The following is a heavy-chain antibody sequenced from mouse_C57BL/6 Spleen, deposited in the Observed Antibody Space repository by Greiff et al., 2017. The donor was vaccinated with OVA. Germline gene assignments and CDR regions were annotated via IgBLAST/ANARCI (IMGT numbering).Heavy chain of an antibody. V-gene: IGHV2-6-1*01. Sequence: VKLVESGPGLVAPSQSLSITCTVSGFSLTSYGVHWVRQPPGKGLEWLVVIWSDGSTTCNSALKSRLSISKDNSKSQVFFKMNSLQTNDTAKYYCAKHGSSYPYWYFDVWGTGTTVTVSS. CDR2: IWSDGST. CDR1: GFSLTSYG. D-gene: IGHD1-1*01. J-gene: IGHJ1*03. CDR3: AKHGSSYPYWYFDV.